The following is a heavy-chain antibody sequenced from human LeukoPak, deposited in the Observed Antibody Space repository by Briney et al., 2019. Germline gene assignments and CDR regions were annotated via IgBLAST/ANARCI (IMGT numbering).Heavy chain of an antibody. CDR2: IIPIFGTA. J-gene: IGHJ5*02. D-gene: IGHD6-13*01. Sequence: AASVKVSCKASGGTFSSYAISWVRQAPGQGPGWMGGIIPIFGTANYAQKFQGRVTITADESTSTAYMELSSLRSEDTAVYYCAREMAYIAAPFDPWGQGTLVTVSS. CDR3: AREMAYIAAPFDP. V-gene: IGHV1-69*13. CDR1: GGTFSSYA.